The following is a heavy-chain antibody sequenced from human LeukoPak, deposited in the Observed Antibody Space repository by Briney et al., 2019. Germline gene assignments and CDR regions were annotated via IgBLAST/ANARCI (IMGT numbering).Heavy chain of an antibody. Sequence: SETLSLTCSVSGGSISGYYRTWVRQPPGKGLEWIGQIHYSGRADYNPSLKSRITMSVDTSRNQISLKLSSVTAADTAIYYCVRFGVNYDMDVWGQGTTVTVFS. CDR2: IHYSGRA. CDR3: VRFGVNYDMDV. CDR1: GGSISGYY. J-gene: IGHJ6*02. D-gene: IGHD3-16*01. V-gene: IGHV4-59*01.